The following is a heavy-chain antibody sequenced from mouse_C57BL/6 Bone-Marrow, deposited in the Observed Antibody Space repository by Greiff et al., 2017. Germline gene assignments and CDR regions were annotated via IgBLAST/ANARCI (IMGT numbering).Heavy chain of an antibody. CDR2: IDPETGGT. V-gene: IGHV1-15*01. CDR1: GYTFTDYE. J-gene: IGHJ1*03. D-gene: IGHD1-1*01. Sequence: QVQLQQSGAELVRPGASVTLSCKASGYTFTDYEMHWVKQTPVHGLEWIGAIDPETGGTAYNQKFKGKAILTADKSSSTAYMELRSLTSEDSAVYYCTSTTVERPLYWYFDVWGTGTTVTVSS. CDR3: TSTTVERPLYWYFDV.